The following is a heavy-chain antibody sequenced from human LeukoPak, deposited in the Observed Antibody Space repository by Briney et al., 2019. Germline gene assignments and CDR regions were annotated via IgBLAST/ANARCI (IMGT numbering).Heavy chain of an antibody. V-gene: IGHV4-4*02. Sequence: SGTLSLTCAVSGASISSSHWWSWVRQAPGKGLVWIGDIYHSGSPNYNPSLKSRVTISVDKSKNQFSLKLSSVTAADTAVYYCARTYDSSGYYYAFDYWGQGTLVTVSS. J-gene: IGHJ4*02. CDR3: ARTYDSSGYYYAFDY. D-gene: IGHD3-22*01. CDR2: IYHSGSP. CDR1: GASISSSHW.